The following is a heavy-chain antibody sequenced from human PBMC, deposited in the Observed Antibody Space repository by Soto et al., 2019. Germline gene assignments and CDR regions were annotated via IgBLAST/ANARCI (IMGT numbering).Heavy chain of an antibody. CDR3: ARFRRWLRPEGEYFQH. CDR2: IYYSGST. V-gene: IGHV4-30-4*01. CDR1: GGSISSGDYY. J-gene: IGHJ1*01. D-gene: IGHD5-12*01. Sequence: QVQLQESGPGLVKPSQTLSLTCTVSGGSISSGDYYWGWIRQPPGKGLEWIGYIYYSGSTYYNPSLKSRVTISVDTSKNQFSLKLSSVTAADTAVYYCARFRRWLRPEGEYFQHWGQGTLVTVSS.